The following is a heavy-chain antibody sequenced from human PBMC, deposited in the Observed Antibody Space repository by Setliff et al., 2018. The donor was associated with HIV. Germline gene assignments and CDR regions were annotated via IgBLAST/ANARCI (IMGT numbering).Heavy chain of an antibody. CDR3: ARGAITMVRSPYYMDV. V-gene: IGHV4-59*11. Sequence: PSETLSLTCTVSGGSINSHYWSWIRQPPGKGLEWIWYSHYSGSPHYNPSLKSRVTISVDTSKNQFSLKLSSVTAADTAVYYCARGAITMVRSPYYMDVWGKGTTVTVSS. J-gene: IGHJ6*03. D-gene: IGHD3-10*01. CDR2: SHYSGSP. CDR1: GGSINSHY.